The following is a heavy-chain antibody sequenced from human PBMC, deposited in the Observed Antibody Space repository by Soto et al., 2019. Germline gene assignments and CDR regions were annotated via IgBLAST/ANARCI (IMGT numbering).Heavy chain of an antibody. D-gene: IGHD3-10*01. V-gene: IGHV5-51*03. CDR2: IYPGDSDT. CDR1: GYSFTSYW. CDR3: ARLPGLGESPLRDSYYYYYYMDV. J-gene: IGHJ6*03. Sequence: EVQLVQSGAEVKKPGESLKISCKGSGYSFTSYWIGWVRQMPGKGLEWMGIIYPGDSDTRYSPSFQGQVTISADKSISTAYLQWSSLKASDTAMYYCARLPGLGESPLRDSYYYYYYMDVWGKGTTVTVSS.